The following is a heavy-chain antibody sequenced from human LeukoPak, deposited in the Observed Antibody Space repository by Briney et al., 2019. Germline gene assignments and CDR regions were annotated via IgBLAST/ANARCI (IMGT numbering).Heavy chain of an antibody. CDR2: IYPSGTT. V-gene: IGHV4-38-2*01. CDR1: GYSVSSAYY. CDR3: ARRPESPITGFDF. Sequence: SETLSLTCAVSGYSVSSAYYWAWIRQPPGAGLEWIGSIYPSGTTYYKSSLRSRLIISIDASKNQFSLRLSSVTAADTAMYYRARRPESPITGFDFWGQGALVAVSS. J-gene: IGHJ4*02. D-gene: IGHD1-14*01.